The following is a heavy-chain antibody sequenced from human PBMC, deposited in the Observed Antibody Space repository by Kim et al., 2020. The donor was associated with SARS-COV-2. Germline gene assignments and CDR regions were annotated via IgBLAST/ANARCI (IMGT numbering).Heavy chain of an antibody. CDR2: ISGSGGST. V-gene: IGHV3-23*01. D-gene: IGHD2-2*01. Sequence: GGSLRLSCAASGFTFSSYAMSWVRQAPGKGLEWVSAISGSGGSTYYADSVKGRFTISRDNSKNTLYLQMNSLRAEDTAVYYCANKLLSSGDCSSTSCYHYYYYGMDVWGQGTTVTVSS. CDR1: GFTFSSYA. J-gene: IGHJ6*02. CDR3: ANKLLSSGDCSSTSCYHYYYYGMDV.